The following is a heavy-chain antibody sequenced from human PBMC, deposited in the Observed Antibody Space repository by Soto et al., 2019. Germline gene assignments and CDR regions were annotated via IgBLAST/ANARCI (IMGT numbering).Heavy chain of an antibody. CDR1: GFTFTSYC. V-gene: IGHV1-46*01. D-gene: IGHD6-19*01. CDR2: INPSGGGT. Sequence: QVQLVQSGAEVKKPGASVKVSCKTSGFTFTSYCMHWVRQAPGQGLEWMGIINPSGGGTSYAQKFQGRVTMTRDTSTCTAYMARSGLSYEDTAMYYCATYYCAREGSSGWPFDCWGQGTLVTVSS. J-gene: IGHJ4*02. CDR3: ATYYCAREGSSGWPFDC.